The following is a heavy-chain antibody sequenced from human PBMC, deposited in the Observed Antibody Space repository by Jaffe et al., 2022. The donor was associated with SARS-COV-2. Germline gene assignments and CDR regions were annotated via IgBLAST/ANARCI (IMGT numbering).Heavy chain of an antibody. CDR3: ARRDQGSGRRDY. CDR1: GGSISSSSYY. D-gene: IGHD3-10*01. Sequence: QLQLQESGPGLVKPSETLSLTCTVSGGSISSSSYYWGWIRQPPGKGLEWIGNIYYSGSTNYKPSLKSRVTISVDTSKNQFSLKLSSVTAADTAVYYCARRDQGSGRRDYWGQGILVTVSS. V-gene: IGHV4-39*01. J-gene: IGHJ4*02. CDR2: IYYSGST.